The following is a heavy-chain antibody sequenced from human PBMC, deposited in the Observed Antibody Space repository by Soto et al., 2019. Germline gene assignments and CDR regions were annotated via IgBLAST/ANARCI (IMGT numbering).Heavy chain of an antibody. V-gene: IGHV4-39*01. J-gene: IGHJ5*02. CDR3: AGVLRYFDWSDSGKLDP. Sequence: PSETLSLPCTVSGGPLSSSNYYWGWIRQPPGKGLEWIGSIYYSGSTYYNPSLKSRVTISVDTSKNQFSLKLSSVTAADTAVYYCAGVLRYFDWSDSGKLDPWGQGTLVTVSS. CDR1: GGPLSSSNYY. CDR2: IYYSGST. D-gene: IGHD3-9*01.